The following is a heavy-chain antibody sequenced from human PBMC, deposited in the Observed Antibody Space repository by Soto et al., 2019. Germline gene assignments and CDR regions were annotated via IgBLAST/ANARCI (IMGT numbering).Heavy chain of an antibody. CDR1: GYTFTSYA. V-gene: IGHV3-30-3*01. J-gene: IGHJ4*02. Sequence: SCKASGYTFTSYAMHWVRQAPGKGLEWVAVVSYDGSNKYYADSVKGRFTISRDNSKNTLYLQMNSLRAEDTAVYYCARDRRGYSYGGLGDYWGQGTLVTVSS. CDR2: VSYDGSNK. D-gene: IGHD5-18*01. CDR3: ARDRRGYSYGGLGDY.